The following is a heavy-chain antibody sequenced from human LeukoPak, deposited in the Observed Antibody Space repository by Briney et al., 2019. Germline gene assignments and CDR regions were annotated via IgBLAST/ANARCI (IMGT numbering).Heavy chain of an antibody. CDR2: ISSSGSTI. CDR3: ASCRDGYNIDAFDI. CDR1: GFTFSDYY. J-gene: IGHJ3*02. Sequence: GGSLRLSCAASGFTFSDYYMSWIRQAPGKGLEWVSYISSSGSTIYYADSVKDRFTISRDNAKNSLYLQMNSLRAEDTAVYYCASCRDGYNIDAFDIWGQGTMVTVSS. D-gene: IGHD5-24*01. V-gene: IGHV3-11*01.